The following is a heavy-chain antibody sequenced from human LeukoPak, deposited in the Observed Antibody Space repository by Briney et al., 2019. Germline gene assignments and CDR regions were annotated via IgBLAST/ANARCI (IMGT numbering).Heavy chain of an antibody. J-gene: IGHJ4*02. D-gene: IGHD2-21*01. CDR3: AKGAAGTLVGHYFDS. CDR2: IYSGGST. V-gene: IGHV3-66*01. Sequence: PGGSLRLSCADSGFTVSSNYMRWVRQAPGKGLEWVSVIYSGGSTHYADSVKGRFTISRDNSKNTLYLQMNSLGAEDTAVYYCAKGAAGTLVGHYFDSWGQGTLVTVSS. CDR1: GFTVSSNY.